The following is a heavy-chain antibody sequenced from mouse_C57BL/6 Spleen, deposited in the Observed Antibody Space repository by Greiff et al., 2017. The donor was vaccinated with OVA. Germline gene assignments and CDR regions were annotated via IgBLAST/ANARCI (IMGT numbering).Heavy chain of an antibody. J-gene: IGHJ4*01. D-gene: IGHD1-1*01. CDR2: INPSTGGT. Sequence: VQLQQSGPELVKPGASVKISCKASGYSFTGYYMNWVRQSPEKSLEWIGEINPSTGGTTYNQKFKAKATLTVDKSSSTAYMQLKSLTSEDSAVYYCASYDGSSYEAMDYWGQGTSVTVSS. V-gene: IGHV1-42*01. CDR3: ASYDGSSYEAMDY. CDR1: GYSFTGYY.